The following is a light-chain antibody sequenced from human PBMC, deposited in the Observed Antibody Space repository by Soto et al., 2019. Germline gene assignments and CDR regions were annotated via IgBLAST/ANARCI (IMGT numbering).Light chain of an antibody. CDR1: SSDIGGSKY. CDR2: EVT. Sequence: QSALTQPASVSGSPGQSITISCTGTSSDIGGSKYVSWYQQHPGKAPKLIIYEVTNRPSGVSDRFSGSKSGNTASLTISGLQAEDEADYYCSSYTISSTLLLFGGGTKLTVL. CDR3: SSYTISSTLLL. J-gene: IGLJ2*01. V-gene: IGLV2-14*01.